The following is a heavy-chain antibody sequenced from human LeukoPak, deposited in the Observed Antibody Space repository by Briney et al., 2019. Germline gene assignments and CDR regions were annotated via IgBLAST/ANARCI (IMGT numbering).Heavy chain of an antibody. CDR3: ARATRHEYTSSWYSDY. CDR1: GGTFSSNA. CDR2: IIPILDIA. J-gene: IGHJ4*02. D-gene: IGHD6-13*01. Sequence: GASVKVSCKASGGTFSSNAISWVRQAPGQGLEWMGSIIPILDIANYAQKFQGRVTITADKSTSTAYMELSSLRSEDTAVYYCARATRHEYTSSWYSDYWGQGTLVTVSS. V-gene: IGHV1-69*04.